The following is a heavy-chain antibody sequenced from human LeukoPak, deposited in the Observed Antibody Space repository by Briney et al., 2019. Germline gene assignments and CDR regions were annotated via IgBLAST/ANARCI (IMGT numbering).Heavy chain of an antibody. CDR2: INPKTGAA. Sequence: ASVKVSCKASGYIFSDYYMHWVRQAPGQGLEWLGWINPKTGAADYAQQFRGRITMTRDTSINTDYMEMKRVTSDDTAVYYCARGAEAETSPLDYWGQGTLVTVSS. V-gene: IGHV1-2*02. CDR1: GYIFSDYY. D-gene: IGHD6-13*01. CDR3: ARGAEAETSPLDY. J-gene: IGHJ4*02.